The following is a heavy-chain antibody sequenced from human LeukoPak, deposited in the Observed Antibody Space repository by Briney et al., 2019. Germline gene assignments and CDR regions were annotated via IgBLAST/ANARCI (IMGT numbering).Heavy chain of an antibody. CDR3: ARQGLSWYYFDY. Sequence: ASVKVSCKASGGTFSSYAISWVRQAPGQGLEWMGGIIPIFGTANYAQKFQGRVTITADESTSTAYMELSSLRSEDTAVYYCARQGLSWYYFDYWGQGTLVTVSS. CDR2: IIPIFGTA. D-gene: IGHD6-13*01. V-gene: IGHV1-69*13. CDR1: GGTFSSYA. J-gene: IGHJ4*02.